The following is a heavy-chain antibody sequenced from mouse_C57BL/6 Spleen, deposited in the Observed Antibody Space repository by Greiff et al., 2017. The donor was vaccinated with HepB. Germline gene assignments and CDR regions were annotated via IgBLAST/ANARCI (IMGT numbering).Heavy chain of an antibody. J-gene: IGHJ4*01. D-gene: IGHD2-3*01. CDR2: INYDGSST. CDR3: ARDGDGYYVGAMDY. V-gene: IGHV5-16*01. CDR1: GFTFSDYY. Sequence: EVMLVESEGGLVQPGSSMKLSCTASGFTFSDYYMAWVRQVPEKGLEWVANINYDGSSTYYLDSLKSRFIISRDNAKNILYLQMSSLKSEDTATYYCARDGDGYYVGAMDYWGQGTSVTVSS.